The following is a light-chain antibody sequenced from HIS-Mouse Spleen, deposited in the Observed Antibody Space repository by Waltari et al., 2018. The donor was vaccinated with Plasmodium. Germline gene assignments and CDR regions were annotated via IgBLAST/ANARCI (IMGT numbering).Light chain of an antibody. CDR2: DAS. Sequence: AIQLTQSPSSLSASVGDRVTITCRASQGISSALAWYQQKPGKAPKLLIYDASSLESGVPARFSGSGSGKEFTLNISSLQPEDFATYYCQQFNSYPLTFGGGTKVEIK. J-gene: IGKJ4*01. V-gene: IGKV1-13*02. CDR3: QQFNSYPLT. CDR1: QGISSA.